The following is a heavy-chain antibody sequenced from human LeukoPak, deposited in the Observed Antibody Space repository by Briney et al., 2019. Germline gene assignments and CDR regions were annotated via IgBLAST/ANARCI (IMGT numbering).Heavy chain of an antibody. D-gene: IGHD2-2*01. CDR2: VYYSGST. Sequence: SETLSLTCSVAGDSFSNYYCIWIRQPPGKGLEWIGYVYYSGSTNYNPSLKTRLHLSVDTSKNRFSLKLSTVTAADTAVYYCASSPRLTTSWFLFDSWGHGTLVTVSS. V-gene: IGHV4-59*08. CDR3: ASSPRLTTSWFLFDS. J-gene: IGHJ5*01. CDR1: GDSFSNYY.